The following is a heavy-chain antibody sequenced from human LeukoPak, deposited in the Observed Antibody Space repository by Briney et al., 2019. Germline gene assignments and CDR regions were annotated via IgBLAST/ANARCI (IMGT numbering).Heavy chain of an antibody. D-gene: IGHD4-17*01. CDR3: AKGHGDSIPAEYLQH. J-gene: IGHJ1*01. CDR2: ISGNSDRI. Sequence: SGGSLRLSCAASGFSFSNYAMNWVRQAPGKGLEWVSAISGNSDRIYYADSVKGRFTISRDNSQNTLSLQMNSLSVEDTAIYFCAKGHGDSIPAEYLQHWGRGTLVTVSS. CDR1: GFSFSNYA. V-gene: IGHV3-23*01.